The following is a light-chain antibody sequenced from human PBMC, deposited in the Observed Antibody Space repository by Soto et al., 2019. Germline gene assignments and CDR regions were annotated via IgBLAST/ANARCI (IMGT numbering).Light chain of an antibody. CDR3: EQYGTYLCT. V-gene: IGKV1-5*01. J-gene: IGKJ1*01. CDR2: DAA. Sequence: DIQMTQSLSTLSASVGYRAIITCRASQSISSWLAWFQQKPGKAPNLLRYDAASLESGVPSRFSSSGSGTEFTLTISSLQPDDFATYYCEQYGTYLCTFGQGTKVDIK. CDR1: QSISSW.